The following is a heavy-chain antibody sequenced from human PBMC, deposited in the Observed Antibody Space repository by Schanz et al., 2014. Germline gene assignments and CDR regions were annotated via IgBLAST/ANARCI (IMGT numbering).Heavy chain of an antibody. CDR3: AKVAPAATYLDS. CDR2: MSGSGSTA. CDR1: GFTFSSYA. J-gene: IGHJ4*02. Sequence: EVHLLESGGGLVQPGGSLRLSCAASGFTFSSYAMSWVRQAPGKGLEWVSGMSGSGSTADYADSVKGRFTISRDNLKNTVYLQMNSLRAGDTAVYYCAKVAPAATYLDSWGLGTLVTVSS. V-gene: IGHV3-23*01. D-gene: IGHD2-2*01.